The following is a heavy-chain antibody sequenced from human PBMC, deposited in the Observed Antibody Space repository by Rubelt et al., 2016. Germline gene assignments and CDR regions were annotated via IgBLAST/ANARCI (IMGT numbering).Heavy chain of an antibody. J-gene: IGHJ3*02. D-gene: IGHD7-27*01. V-gene: IGHV4-34*01. Sequence: QVQLQQWGAGLLKPSETLSLTCVVSGGSFSAYYWSWIRQPPGKGLEWIASVYYGGSTYYNPSLKSRVTISVDTSKNQFSLSLRSGTAADTAVYYCASGERGIGDAFDIWGQGTMVTVSS. CDR2: VYYGGST. CDR3: ASGERGIGDAFDI. CDR1: GGSFSAYY.